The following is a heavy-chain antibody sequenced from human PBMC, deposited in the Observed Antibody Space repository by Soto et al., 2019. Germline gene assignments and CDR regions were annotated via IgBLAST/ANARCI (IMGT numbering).Heavy chain of an antibody. J-gene: IGHJ4*02. CDR1: GDSVSSNSAA. CDR3: ARNYRYTSGWYAENYFDY. Sequence: QTLSLTCAISGDSVSSNSAAWNWIRQSPSRGLEWLGRTYYRSKSYNDYAVSVKSRITINPDTSKNQFSLQLNSVTPEDTAVYYCARNYRYTSGWYAENYFDYWGQGTLVTVSS. V-gene: IGHV6-1*01. D-gene: IGHD6-19*01. CDR2: TYYRSKSYN.